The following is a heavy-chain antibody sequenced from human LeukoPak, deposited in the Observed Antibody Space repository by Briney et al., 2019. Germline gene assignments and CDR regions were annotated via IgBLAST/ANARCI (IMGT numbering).Heavy chain of an antibody. CDR3: ARGEMATINAFDI. CDR1: GYTFTGYY. CDR2: INPNSGGT. Sequence: ASVKVSCKASGYTFTGYYMHWVRQAPGQGLEWMGWINPNSGGTNYAQKFQGRVTMTRDTSISTAYMELSRLRSDDTAVYYCARGEMATINAFDIWGQGTIVTVSS. V-gene: IGHV1-2*02. J-gene: IGHJ3*02. D-gene: IGHD5-24*01.